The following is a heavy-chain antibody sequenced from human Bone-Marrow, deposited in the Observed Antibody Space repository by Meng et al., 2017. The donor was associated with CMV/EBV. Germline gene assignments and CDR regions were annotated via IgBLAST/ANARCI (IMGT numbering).Heavy chain of an antibody. J-gene: IGHJ6*02. V-gene: IGHV3-11*01. CDR2: ISSSGSTI. CDR1: GFTFSDYY. CDR3: ARGATVTDYYYYGMDV. Sequence: SRRISCAASGFTFSDYYMSWIRQAPGKGLEWVSYISSSGSTIYYADSVKGRFTISRDNAKNSLYLQMNSLRAEDTAVYYCARGATVTDYYYYGMDVWGQGTTVTVSS. D-gene: IGHD4-17*01.